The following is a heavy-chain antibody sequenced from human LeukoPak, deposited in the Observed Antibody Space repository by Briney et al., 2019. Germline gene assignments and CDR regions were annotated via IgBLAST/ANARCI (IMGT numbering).Heavy chain of an antibody. Sequence: GESLKISCKSSGYSFTSYWISWVRQMPGKGREWLGRIDPSDSYTNYSPSFQGHVTISADKSISTAYLQWSSLNASDTAMFYCARPSVDGSGIYPYGGQGTLVSVSS. V-gene: IGHV5-10-1*01. CDR2: IDPSDSYT. D-gene: IGHD3-10*01. CDR1: GYSFTSYW. J-gene: IGHJ4*02. CDR3: ARPSVDGSGIYPY.